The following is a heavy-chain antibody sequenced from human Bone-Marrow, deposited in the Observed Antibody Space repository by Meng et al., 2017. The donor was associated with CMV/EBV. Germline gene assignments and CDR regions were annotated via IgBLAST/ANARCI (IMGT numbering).Heavy chain of an antibody. Sequence: GSLRLSCTVSGGSISSYYWSWIRQPPGKGLEWIGYIYYSGSTNYNPSLKSRVTISVDTSKNQFSLKLSSVTAADTAVYYCARLTSTRYYYYGMDVRGQGTTVTFSS. CDR3: ARLTSTRYYYYGMDV. CDR1: GGSISSYY. V-gene: IGHV4-59*08. D-gene: IGHD2-2*01. CDR2: IYYSGST. J-gene: IGHJ6*02.